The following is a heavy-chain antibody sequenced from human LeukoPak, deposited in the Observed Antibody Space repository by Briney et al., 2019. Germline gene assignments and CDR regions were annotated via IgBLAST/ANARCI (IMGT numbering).Heavy chain of an antibody. Sequence: PGGSLRLSCAASGFTFDDYTMHWVRQAPGKGLEWVSLTSWDGGSTYYADSVKGRFTISRDNSKNSLYLQMNSLRTEDTALYYCAKAHLVVVTAIPVDYWGQGTLVTVSS. D-gene: IGHD2-21*02. CDR3: AKAHLVVVTAIPVDY. CDR1: GFTFDDYT. CDR2: TSWDGGST. J-gene: IGHJ4*02. V-gene: IGHV3-43*01.